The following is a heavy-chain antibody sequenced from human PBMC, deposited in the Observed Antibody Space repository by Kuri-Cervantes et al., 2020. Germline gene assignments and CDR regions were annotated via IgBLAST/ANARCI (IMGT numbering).Heavy chain of an antibody. J-gene: IGHJ2*01. CDR1: GFTFNNYG. Sequence: GGSLRLSCAASGFTFNNYGMHWVRQAPGKGLEWVAFIRYDGSNEYYVDSVKGRFTISRDNAKNSLYLQMNSLRAEDTAVYYCARDTVVVAATPRWYFDLWGQGTLVTVSS. V-gene: IGHV3-30*02. CDR3: ARDTVVVAATPRWYFDL. D-gene: IGHD2-15*01. CDR2: IRYDGSNE.